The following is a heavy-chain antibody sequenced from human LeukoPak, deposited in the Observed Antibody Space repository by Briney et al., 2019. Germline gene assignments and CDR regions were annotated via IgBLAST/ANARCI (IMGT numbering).Heavy chain of an antibody. CDR2: IYYSGST. J-gene: IGHJ4*02. CDR3: ARLTIFGVVYDY. Sequence: PSETLSLTCTVSGGSISSGDYYWSWIRQPPGKGLEWIGYIYYSGSTYYNPPLKSRATISVDTSKNQFSLKLSSVTAADTAVYYCARLTIFGVVYDYWGQGTLVTVSS. V-gene: IGHV4-30-4*08. CDR1: GGSISSGDYY. D-gene: IGHD3-3*01.